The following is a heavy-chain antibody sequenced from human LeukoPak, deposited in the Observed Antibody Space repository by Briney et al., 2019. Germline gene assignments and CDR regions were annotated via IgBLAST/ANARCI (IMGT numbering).Heavy chain of an antibody. J-gene: IGHJ4*02. D-gene: IGHD5-18*01. CDR3: AREVGDSYGHFDY. CDR1: GGSISSYY. V-gene: IGHV4-59*01. CDR2: IYYSGST. Sequence: KASETLSLTCTISGGSISSYYWSWIRQPPGKGLEWIGYIYYSGSTNYNPSLKSRVTISVDTSKNQFSLKLSSVTAADTAVYYCAREVGDSYGHFDYWGQGTLVTVSS.